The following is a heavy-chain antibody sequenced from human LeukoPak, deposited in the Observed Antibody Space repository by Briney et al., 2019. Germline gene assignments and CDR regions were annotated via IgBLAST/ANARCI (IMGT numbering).Heavy chain of an antibody. CDR1: GFPFSDDW. V-gene: IGHV3-15*01. J-gene: IGHJ4*02. CDR2: IKKKGDGGTT. Sequence: GGSLRLSCAASGFPFSDDWMSWVRQAPGNGLEWVGRIKKKGDGGTTDYAAPVKGRFTISRDDSKNMLYLEMNNLKIEDTAVYFCTTVTMVRDYDYWGQGTLVTVSS. CDR3: TTVTMVRDYDY. D-gene: IGHD3-10*01.